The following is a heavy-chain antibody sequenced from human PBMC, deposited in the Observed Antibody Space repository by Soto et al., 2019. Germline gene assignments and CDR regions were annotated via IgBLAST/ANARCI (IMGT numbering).Heavy chain of an antibody. CDR1: AGTFPHYG. V-gene: IGHV1-69*13. Sequence: ASVKVSCKASAGTFPHYGLSWVRQAPGQGLEWIGGIIPVLASTTYAQNFQGRVSIIADASTNTVYMELGSLRSDDTAVYYCACNWGNSLNNWLDPWGQGTLVTVSS. D-gene: IGHD7-27*01. CDR3: ACNWGNSLNNWLDP. CDR2: IIPVLAST. J-gene: IGHJ5*02.